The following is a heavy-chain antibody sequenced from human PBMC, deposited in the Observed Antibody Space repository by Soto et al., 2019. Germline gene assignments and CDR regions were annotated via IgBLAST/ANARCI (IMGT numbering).Heavy chain of an antibody. J-gene: IGHJ4*02. CDR1: GYTFTGYH. Sequence: QVQLVQSGAEVKKPGASVKVSCKASGYTFTGYHIQWVRQAPGQGLEWMGWINPNSGGTNYAQKFQGRVTMTKDSSISTAYMEVNRLRSDDTAVYYCTREAGGYYYDYWGQGPLVTVSS. D-gene: IGHD3-22*01. CDR2: INPNSGGT. CDR3: TREAGGYYYDY. V-gene: IGHV1-2*02.